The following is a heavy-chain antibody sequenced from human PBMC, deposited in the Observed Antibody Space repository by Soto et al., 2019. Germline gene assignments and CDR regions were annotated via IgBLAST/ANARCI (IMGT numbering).Heavy chain of an antibody. D-gene: IGHD3-10*01. CDR3: GPDRGGGGY. J-gene: IGHJ4*02. CDR2: IYSGGYT. CDR1: GFTVSNNY. Sequence: EVQLVESGGGLIQPGGSLRLSCAVSGFTVSNNYMSWVRQAPGKGLEGVSVIYSGGYTAYGDSVKGRFTISRDNSKNKQYLQMKSLGADAPAVFYCGPDRGGGGYWGQGTLVTVSS. V-gene: IGHV3-53*01.